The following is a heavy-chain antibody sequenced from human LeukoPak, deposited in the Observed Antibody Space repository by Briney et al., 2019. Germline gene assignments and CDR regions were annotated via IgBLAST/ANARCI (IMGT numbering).Heavy chain of an antibody. Sequence: ASVTVSCKASGYTFTSYGISWVRQAPGQGLEWMGWISAYNGNTNYAQKLQGRVTMTTDTSTSTAYMELRSLRSDDTAVYYCARDLAVPYAFDIWGQGTMVTVSS. J-gene: IGHJ3*02. CDR3: ARDLAVPYAFDI. CDR1: GYTFTSYG. V-gene: IGHV1-18*01. D-gene: IGHD2-2*01. CDR2: ISAYNGNT.